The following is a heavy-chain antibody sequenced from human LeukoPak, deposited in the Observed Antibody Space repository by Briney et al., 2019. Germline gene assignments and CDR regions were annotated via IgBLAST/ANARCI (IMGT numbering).Heavy chain of an antibody. CDR3: ARGPQRGYSYGYSYYYYGMDV. CDR2: INHSGST. CDR1: GGSFSGYY. Sequence: SETLSLTCAVYGGSFSGYYWSWTRQPPGKGLEWIGEINHSGSTNYNPSLKSRVTISVDTSKNQFSLKLSSVTAADTAVYYCARGPQRGYSYGYSYYYYGMDVWGKGTTVTVSS. V-gene: IGHV4-34*01. D-gene: IGHD5-18*01. J-gene: IGHJ6*04.